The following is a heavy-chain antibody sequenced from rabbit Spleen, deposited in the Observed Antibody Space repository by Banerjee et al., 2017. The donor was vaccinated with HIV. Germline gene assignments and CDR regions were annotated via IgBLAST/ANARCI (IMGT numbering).Heavy chain of an antibody. CDR3: ARGSGDVGWGYLI. J-gene: IGHJ2*01. CDR1: GFSFSSSYW. CDR2: IYGGSSGST. V-gene: IGHV1S40*01. Sequence: QSLEESGGDLVKPGASLTLTCTASGFSFSSSYWICWVRQAPGKGLEWIACIYGGSSGSTYYASWAKGRLTISKTSSTTVTLQMTSLTAADTATYFCARGSGDVGWGYLIWGPGTLVTVS. D-gene: IGHD2-1*01.